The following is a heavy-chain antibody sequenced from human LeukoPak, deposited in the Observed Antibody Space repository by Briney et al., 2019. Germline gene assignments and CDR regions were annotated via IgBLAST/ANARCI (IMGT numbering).Heavy chain of an antibody. CDR2: IIPIFNTV. D-gene: IGHD6-13*01. V-gene: IGHV1-69*06. J-gene: IGHJ2*01. CDR1: GGTFSSYA. Sequence: GASVKVSCREAGGTFSSYALSWVRQAPGQGLEWMGGIIPIFNTVNYAQKFQGRLTITADKASSTAYMELSSLTSEDTAVYYCARVYYSRSYDYWYFDLWGRGTLVTVSS. CDR3: ARVYYSRSYDYWYFDL.